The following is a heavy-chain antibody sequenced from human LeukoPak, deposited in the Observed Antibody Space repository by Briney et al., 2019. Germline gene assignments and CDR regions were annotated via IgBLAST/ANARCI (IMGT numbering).Heavy chain of an antibody. D-gene: IGHD3-22*01. CDR3: ARQNYYDSSGYIP. Sequence: SETLSLTCTVSGGSISSSSYCWGWIRQPPGKGLEWIGSIYYSGSTYYNPSLKSRVTISVDTSKNQFSLKLSSVTAADTAVYYCARQNYYDSSGYIPWGQGTLVTVSS. CDR2: IYYSGST. J-gene: IGHJ5*02. V-gene: IGHV4-39*01. CDR1: GGSISSSSYC.